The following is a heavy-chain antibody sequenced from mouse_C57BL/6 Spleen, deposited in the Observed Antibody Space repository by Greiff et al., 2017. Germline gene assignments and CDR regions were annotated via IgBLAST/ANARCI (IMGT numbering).Heavy chain of an antibody. D-gene: IGHD1-1*01. CDR2: INYDGSSP. J-gene: IGHJ2*01. CDR1: GFTFSDYY. CDR3: ARKGDYYGSFDY. Sequence: DVMLVESEGGLVQPGSSMKLSCTASGFTFSDYYMAWVRQVPEKGLEWVANINYDGSSPYYLDSLKRRFIISRDNAKNMLYLQMSRLKSEDTATDYCARKGDYYGSFDYWGQGTTLTVSS. V-gene: IGHV5-16*01.